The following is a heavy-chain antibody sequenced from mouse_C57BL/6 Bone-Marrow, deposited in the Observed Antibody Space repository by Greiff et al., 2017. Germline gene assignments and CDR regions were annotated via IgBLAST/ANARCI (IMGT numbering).Heavy chain of an antibody. J-gene: IGHJ1*03. D-gene: IGHD1-1*01. V-gene: IGHV14-4*01. CDR1: GFNIKDDY. Sequence: VQLQQSGAELVRPGASVKLSCTASGFNIKDDYMHWVKQRPEQGLEWIGWIDPENGDTEYASKFQGKATITVDKSSSSAYMQLSSLTSEDSAVYYCATRDYYGSSYGYFDVWGTGTTVTVSS. CDR2: IDPENGDT. CDR3: ATRDYYGSSYGYFDV.